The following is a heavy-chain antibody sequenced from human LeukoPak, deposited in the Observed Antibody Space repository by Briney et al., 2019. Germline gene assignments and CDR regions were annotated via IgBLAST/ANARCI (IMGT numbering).Heavy chain of an antibody. Sequence: GGSLRLSXAASGFTFSIYSMNWVRQAPGKGLEWVASISGSTTYIYYADSMKGRFTISRDNAKNSLFLQMNSLRAEDTAVYYCATTRYCNGGSCFALDYWGQGTLVTVSS. CDR2: ISGSTTYI. J-gene: IGHJ4*02. CDR1: GFTFSIYS. D-gene: IGHD2-15*01. CDR3: ATTRYCNGGSCFALDY. V-gene: IGHV3-21*01.